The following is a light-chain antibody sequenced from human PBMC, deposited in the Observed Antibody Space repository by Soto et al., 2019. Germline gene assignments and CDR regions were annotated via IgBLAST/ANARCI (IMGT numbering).Light chain of an antibody. J-gene: IGLJ1*01. Sequence: QSALTQPPSASGSPGQSVTISCTGTSSDVGGHNYVSWYQQHPGKAPKLVIYEVTQRPSGVPDRFSGSKSGNTASLTVSGLQAEDEADYYCCSYAGNNNVFGTGTKLTVL. CDR2: EVT. CDR1: SSDVGGHNY. V-gene: IGLV2-8*01. CDR3: CSYAGNNNV.